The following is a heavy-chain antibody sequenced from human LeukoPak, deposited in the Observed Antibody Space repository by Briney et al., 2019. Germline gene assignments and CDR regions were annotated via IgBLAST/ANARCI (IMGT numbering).Heavy chain of an antibody. CDR2: IGRSGDST. CDR3: ARGARYCSSTSCYSYFDC. V-gene: IGHV3-23*01. Sequence: TGGSLRLSCAASGFTFSSYVMSWVRQAPGKGLEWVSGIGRSGDSTYYADSVEGRFTISRDNSKNTLYLQMNSLRAEDTAVYYCARGARYCSSTSCYSYFDCWGQGTLVTVSS. CDR1: GFTFSSYV. D-gene: IGHD2-2*01. J-gene: IGHJ4*02.